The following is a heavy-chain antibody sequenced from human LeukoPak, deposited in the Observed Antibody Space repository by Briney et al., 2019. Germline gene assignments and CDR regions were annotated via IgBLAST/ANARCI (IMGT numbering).Heavy chain of an antibody. CDR2: TYYRSKWYN. V-gene: IGHV6-1*01. CDR3: ARDEYSYGYGGYYYGMDV. Sequence: SQTLSLTCAISGDSVSSNSAAWNRIRQSPSRGLEWLGRTYYRSKWYNDYAVSVKSRITINPDTSKNQFSLQLNSVTPEDTAVYYCARDEYSYGYGGYYYGMDVWGKGTTVTVSS. CDR1: GDSVSSNSAA. D-gene: IGHD5-18*01. J-gene: IGHJ6*04.